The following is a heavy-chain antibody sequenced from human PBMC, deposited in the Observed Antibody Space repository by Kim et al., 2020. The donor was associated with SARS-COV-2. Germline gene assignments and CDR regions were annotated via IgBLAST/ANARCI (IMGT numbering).Heavy chain of an antibody. CDR2: ST. CDR3: ARDHTGEFDY. J-gene: IGHJ4*02. Sequence: STSYADSVKGRFTISRDNAKNTLYLQMNSLRAEDTAVYYCARDHTGEFDYWGQGTLVTVSS. V-gene: IGHV3-74*01. D-gene: IGHD7-27*01.